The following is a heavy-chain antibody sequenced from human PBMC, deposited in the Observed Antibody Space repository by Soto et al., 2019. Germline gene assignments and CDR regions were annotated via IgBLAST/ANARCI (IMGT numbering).Heavy chain of an antibody. CDR1: GGTFSSYA. J-gene: IGHJ6*02. Sequence: GASVKVSCKASGGTFSSYAISWVRQAPGQGLEWMGGIIPIFGTANYAQKFQGRVTITADESTSTAYMELSSLRSEDTAVYYCASAFESEPFYYYYYGMDVWGQGTTVTVSS. CDR2: IIPIFGTA. V-gene: IGHV1-69*13. CDR3: ASAFESEPFYYYYYGMDV. D-gene: IGHD3-9*01.